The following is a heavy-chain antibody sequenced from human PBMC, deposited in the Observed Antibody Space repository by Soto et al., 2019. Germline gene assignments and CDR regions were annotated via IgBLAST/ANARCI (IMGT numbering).Heavy chain of an antibody. J-gene: IGHJ4*02. V-gene: IGHV4-59*01. CDR1: GGSISSYY. CDR2: IYYSGST. CDR3: ARVPCGDDCYPDS. Sequence: PSETLSLTCTVSGGSISSYYWSWIRQPPGKGLEWIGYIYYSGSTNYNPSLKSRVTISLDTSKNQFSLKLSSVTAADTAVYYCARVPCGDDCYPDSWGQGTLVTVSS. D-gene: IGHD2-21*02.